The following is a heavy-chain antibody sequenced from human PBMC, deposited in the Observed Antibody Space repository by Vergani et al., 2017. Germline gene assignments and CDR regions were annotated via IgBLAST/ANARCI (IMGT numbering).Heavy chain of an antibody. V-gene: IGHV3-23*04. CDR3: AKARDPNCKGGNCYSYYYGLDL. J-gene: IGHJ6*02. Sequence: EVQLVESGGDLVKPGGSLRLSCAASGFTFINAWMSWVRQAPGKGLAWVSAISGSGGNTFYTDSVMGRFTISRDNSKDTLYLQMNSLRVEDTAIYYCAKARDPNCKGGNCYSYYYGLDLWGQGTTVTVSS. CDR2: ISGSGGNT. D-gene: IGHD2-21*01. CDR1: GFTFINAW.